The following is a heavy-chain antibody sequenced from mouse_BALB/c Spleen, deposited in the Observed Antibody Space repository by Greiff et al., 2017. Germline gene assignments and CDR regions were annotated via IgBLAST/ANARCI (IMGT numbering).Heavy chain of an antibody. CDR1: GFTFSSYG. Sequence: EVKLQESGGDLVKPGGSLKLSCAASGFTFSSYGMPWVRQTPDKRLEWVATISSGGSYTYYPDSVKGRFTISRDNAKNTLYLQMSSLKSEDTAMYYCARHKDYAMDYWGQGTSVTVSS. V-gene: IGHV5-6*01. CDR3: ARHKDYAMDY. CDR2: ISSGGSYT. J-gene: IGHJ4*01.